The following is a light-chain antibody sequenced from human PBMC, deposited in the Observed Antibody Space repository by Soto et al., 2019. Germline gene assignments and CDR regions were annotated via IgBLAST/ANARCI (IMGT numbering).Light chain of an antibody. V-gene: IGKV3-20*01. Sequence: EIVLTQSPSTLSVSPRARATLSCRASQSISTYLAWYQQKPGQARRLLIYAASSRATGIPDRFSGSGSGTDFTLTISRLEPEDFAVYYCQQYGVSPFTFGPGTKVDIK. CDR2: AAS. CDR1: QSISTY. CDR3: QQYGVSPFT. J-gene: IGKJ3*01.